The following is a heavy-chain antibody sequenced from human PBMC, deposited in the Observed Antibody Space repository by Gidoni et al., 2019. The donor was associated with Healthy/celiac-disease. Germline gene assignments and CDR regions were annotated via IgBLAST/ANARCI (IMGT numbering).Heavy chain of an antibody. Sequence: QLQLQESGPGLVKPSETLSLTCTVSGRSISSSSYYWGWIRQPPGKGLEWIGSIYYSGSTYYNPSLKSRVTISVDTSKNQFSLKLSSVTAADTAVYYCASQSGGRFDPWGQGTLVTVSS. J-gene: IGHJ5*02. CDR3: ASQSGGRFDP. CDR2: IYYSGST. V-gene: IGHV4-39*01. CDR1: GRSISSSSYY.